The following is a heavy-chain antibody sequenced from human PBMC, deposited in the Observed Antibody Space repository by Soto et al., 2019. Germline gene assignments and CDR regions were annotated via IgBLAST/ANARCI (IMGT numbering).Heavy chain of an antibody. D-gene: IGHD6-13*01. CDR1: GFTFSSYA. J-gene: IGHJ4*02. Sequence: EVQLLESGENLVQPGGSLRLSCAASGFTFSSYAMNWVRQPPGKGLEWVSTISGSGGGAYYADSVKGRFTISRDNSKNTLCLQMNSLRAEHTAIYYCAKEGASSWYFFDYWGQGTLVTVSS. CDR3: AKEGASSWYFFDY. V-gene: IGHV3-23*01. CDR2: ISGSGGGA.